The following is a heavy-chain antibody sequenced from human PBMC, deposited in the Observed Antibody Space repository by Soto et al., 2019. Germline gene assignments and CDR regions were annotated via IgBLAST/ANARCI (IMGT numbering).Heavy chain of an antibody. CDR1: GFTFSSYS. Sequence: PGGSLRLSCAASGFTFSSYSMNWVRQAPGKGLEWVSSISSSSSYIYYADSVKGRFTISRDNAKNSLYLQMNSLRAEDTAVYYCARVPETTLEWLLARGYYYYYYGMDVWGQGTTVTVSS. CDR3: ARVPETTLEWLLARGYYYYYYGMDV. J-gene: IGHJ6*02. D-gene: IGHD3-3*01. V-gene: IGHV3-21*01. CDR2: ISSSSSYI.